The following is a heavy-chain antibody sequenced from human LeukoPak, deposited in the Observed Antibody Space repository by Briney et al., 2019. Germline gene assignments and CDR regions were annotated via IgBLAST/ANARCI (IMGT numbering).Heavy chain of an antibody. D-gene: IGHD2-2*01. J-gene: IGHJ6*03. V-gene: IGHV4-4*07. CDR3: ASQGYCSSTSCINGDYYYYMDV. CDR2: IYTSGST. Sequence: SETLSLTCTVSGGSISSYYWSWIRQPAGKGLEWIGRIYTSGSTNYNPSLKSRVTISVDTSKNQFSLKLSSVTAADTAVYYCASQGYCSSTSCINGDYYYYMDVWGKGTTVTVSS. CDR1: GGSISSYY.